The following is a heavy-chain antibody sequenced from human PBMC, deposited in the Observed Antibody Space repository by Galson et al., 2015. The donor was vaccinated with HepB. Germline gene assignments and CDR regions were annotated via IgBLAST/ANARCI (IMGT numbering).Heavy chain of an antibody. V-gene: IGHV3-53*01. Sequence: SLRLSCAVSGFTVSSNYMSWVRQAPGKGLEWVSVIYSGGTTYYADSVKGRFTISRDNSKNTLYLQMNSLRAEDTAVYYCARDLRDFGYWYFDLWGRGTLVAVSS. J-gene: IGHJ2*01. D-gene: IGHD3-10*01. CDR1: GFTVSSNY. CDR2: IYSGGTT. CDR3: ARDLRDFGYWYFDL.